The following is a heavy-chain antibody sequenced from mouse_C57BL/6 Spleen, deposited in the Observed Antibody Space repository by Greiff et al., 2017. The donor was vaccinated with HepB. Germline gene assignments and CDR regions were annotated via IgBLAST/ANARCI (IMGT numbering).Heavy chain of an antibody. CDR1: GYSITSGYY. D-gene: IGHD4-1*02. J-gene: IGHJ2*01. CDR2: ISYDGSN. V-gene: IGHV3-6*01. CDR3: ARDPNWDCFDY. Sequence: EVQLVESGPGLVKPSQSLSLTCSVTGYSITSGYYWNWIRQFPGNKLEWMGYISYDGSNNYNPSLKNRISITRDTSKNQFFLKLNSVTTEDTATYYCARDPNWDCFDYWGQGTTLTVSS.